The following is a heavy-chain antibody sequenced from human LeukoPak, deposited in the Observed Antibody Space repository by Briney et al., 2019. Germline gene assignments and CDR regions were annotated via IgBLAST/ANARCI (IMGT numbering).Heavy chain of an antibody. D-gene: IGHD1-1*01. J-gene: IGHJ4*02. Sequence: GGSLRLSCAASGFTFSSYGMHWVRQAPGKGLEWVAVIWYDGSNKYYADSVKGRFTISRDNSKNTLYLQMNSLRAEDTAVYYCARDPHWKELDYWGQGTLVTVSS. V-gene: IGHV3-33*01. CDR1: GFTFSSYG. CDR2: IWYDGSNK. CDR3: ARDPHWKELDY.